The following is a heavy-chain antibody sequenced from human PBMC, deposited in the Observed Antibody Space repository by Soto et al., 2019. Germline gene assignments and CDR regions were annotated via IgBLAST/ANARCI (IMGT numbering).Heavy chain of an antibody. CDR3: AKAGGYYGMAV. CDR2: ISYDGSNK. Sequence: QVQLVESGGGVVQPGRSLRLSCAASGFTFSSYGMHWVRQAPGKGLEWVAVISYDGSNKYYADSVKGRFTISRDNSENTLYLQMNSLRAEDTGVYYCAKAGGYYGMAVWGQVTTVTVSS. V-gene: IGHV3-30*18. J-gene: IGHJ6*02. CDR1: GFTFSSYG.